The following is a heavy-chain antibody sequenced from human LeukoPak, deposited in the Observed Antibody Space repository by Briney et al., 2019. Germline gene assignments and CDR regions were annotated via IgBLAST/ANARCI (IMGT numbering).Heavy chain of an antibody. D-gene: IGHD4-23*01. CDR3: ARDYGAKRVFDY. CDR2: IIPIFGSS. Sequence: SVKVSCKASGGTFNNYAINWVRQAPGQGLEWMGGIIPIFGSSNYAQKFQGRVTITADESTTTAYMELSSLRSEDTAVYYCARDYGAKRVFDYWGQGTLVTVSS. CDR1: GGTFNNYA. V-gene: IGHV1-69*13. J-gene: IGHJ4*02.